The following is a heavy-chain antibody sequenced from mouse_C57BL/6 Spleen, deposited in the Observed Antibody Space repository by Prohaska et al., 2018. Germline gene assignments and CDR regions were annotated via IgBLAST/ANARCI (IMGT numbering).Heavy chain of an antibody. Sequence: QVQLQQPGAELVMPGASLKLSCKASGYTFTRYLMHWVKQRPGQGLEWIGEIDPSDSYTNYNQKFKGKATLTVDKSSSTAYMQLSSLTSEDSAVYYCARGGTDFDYWGQGTTLTVSS. J-gene: IGHJ2*01. CDR2: IDPSDSYT. V-gene: IGHV1-69*01. D-gene: IGHD3-3*01. CDR3: ARGGTDFDY. CDR1: GYTFTRYL.